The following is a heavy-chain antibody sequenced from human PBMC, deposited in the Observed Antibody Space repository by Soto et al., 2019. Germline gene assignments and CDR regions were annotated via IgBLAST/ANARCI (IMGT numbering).Heavy chain of an antibody. Sequence: GGSLRLSCIASGFTLSTYSMTWVRQAPGKGLEWLSYISKSSTTINYADSVKGRFTISRDNAKNSVYLEMSSLRDEDSAVYYCARDQPNFYYYVMDVWGEGTTVTVYS. V-gene: IGHV3-48*02. CDR3: ARDQPNFYYYVMDV. J-gene: IGHJ6*04. CDR1: GFTLSTYS. CDR2: ISKSSTTI.